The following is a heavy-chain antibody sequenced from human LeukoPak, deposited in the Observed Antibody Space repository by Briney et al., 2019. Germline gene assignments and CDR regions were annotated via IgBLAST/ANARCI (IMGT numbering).Heavy chain of an antibody. Sequence: ASVKVSCKASGGTFSSYAISWVRQAPGQGLEWMGGIIPIFGTANYAQKFQGRVTITADESTSTAYMELSSLRSEDTAVYYCARVGAGAARLEYWFDPWGQGTLVTVSS. J-gene: IGHJ5*02. CDR2: IIPIFGTA. CDR3: ARVGAGAARLEYWFDP. V-gene: IGHV1-69*13. CDR1: GGTFSSYA. D-gene: IGHD6-6*01.